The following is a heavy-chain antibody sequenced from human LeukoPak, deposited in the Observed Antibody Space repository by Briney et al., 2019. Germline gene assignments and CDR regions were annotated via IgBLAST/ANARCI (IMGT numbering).Heavy chain of an antibody. J-gene: IGHJ6*03. V-gene: IGHV4-38-2*02. Sequence: SETLSLTCTVSGYSINSGYYWVWIRQPPGKGLEWIGSICRSGSTNYNPSLKSRVTISVDTSKNQFSLKVSSVTAADTAVYYCARGDCSGSICYSPMDVWGTGTTVTVSS. CDR3: ARGDCSGSICYSPMDV. D-gene: IGHD2-21*01. CDR1: GYSINSGYY. CDR2: ICRSGST.